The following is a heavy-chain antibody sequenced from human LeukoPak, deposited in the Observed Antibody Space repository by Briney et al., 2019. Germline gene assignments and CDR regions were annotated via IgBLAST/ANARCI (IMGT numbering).Heavy chain of an antibody. Sequence: GGSLRLSCVVSGFTLSGHSINWVRQAPGKGLEWVANIKQDGSEKYYVDSVKGRFTISRDNAKNSLYLQMNSLRAEDTAVYYCARDVPDTAMANFDYWGQGTLVTVSS. CDR3: ARDVPDTAMANFDY. J-gene: IGHJ4*02. CDR1: GFTLSGHS. V-gene: IGHV3-7*01. D-gene: IGHD5-18*01. CDR2: IKQDGSEK.